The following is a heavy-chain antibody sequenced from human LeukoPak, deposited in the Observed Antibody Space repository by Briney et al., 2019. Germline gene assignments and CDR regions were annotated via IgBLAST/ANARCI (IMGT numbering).Heavy chain of an antibody. D-gene: IGHD2-2*01. Sequence: GGSLRLSCAASGFTFSSYAMSWVRQAPGKGLEWVSGISGSGDNTYYADSVKGRFTISRDNSKNTLYLQMNSLRAEDTAVYYCAKQGRNRLVPAAMHYWGQGTLVTVSS. J-gene: IGHJ4*02. CDR3: AKQGRNRLVPAAMHY. CDR1: GFTFSSYA. V-gene: IGHV3-23*01. CDR2: ISGSGDNT.